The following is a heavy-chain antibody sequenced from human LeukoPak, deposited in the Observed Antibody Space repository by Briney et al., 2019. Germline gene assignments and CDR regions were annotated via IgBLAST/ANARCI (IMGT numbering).Heavy chain of an antibody. V-gene: IGHV3-23*01. CDR1: GFTFSSYG. CDR2: ISGSGGST. Sequence: GGSLRLSCAASGFTFSSYGMSWVRQAPGKGLEWVSAISGSGGSTYYADSVKGRFTISRDNSKNTLYLQMNSLRAEDTAVYYCANWGRATIVRGLHFDYWGQGTLVTVSS. J-gene: IGHJ4*02. D-gene: IGHD3-10*01. CDR3: ANWGRATIVRGLHFDY.